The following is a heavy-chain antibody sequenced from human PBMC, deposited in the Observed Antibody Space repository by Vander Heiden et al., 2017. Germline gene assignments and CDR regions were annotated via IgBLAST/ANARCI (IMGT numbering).Heavy chain of an antibody. J-gene: IGHJ6*02. CDR2: IYSGGST. V-gene: IGHV3-53*01. Sequence: EVQLVESGGGLIQPGGSLRLSCAASGFTVSSNYMSWVRQAPGKGLEWVSVIYSGGSTYYADSVKGRFTISRDNSKNTRDLQMNSMRAEETAVYYCARDRRREDYYYYGMDVWGQGTTVTVSS. CDR3: ARDRRREDYYYYGMDV. CDR1: GFTVSSNY.